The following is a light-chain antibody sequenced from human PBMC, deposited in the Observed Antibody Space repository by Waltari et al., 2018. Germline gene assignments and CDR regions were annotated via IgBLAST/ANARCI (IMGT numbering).Light chain of an antibody. CDR1: QDISNY. J-gene: IGKJ3*01. CDR3: QQYDNLPRT. Sequence: DIQMTQSPSSLSASVGDRVTITCQATQDISNYLNWYQQKPGKAPKLLIYYASNLETGVPSRSSGSGSGTDFTLTISSLQPEDIATYYCQQYDNLPRTFGPGTKVDIK. CDR2: YAS. V-gene: IGKV1-33*01.